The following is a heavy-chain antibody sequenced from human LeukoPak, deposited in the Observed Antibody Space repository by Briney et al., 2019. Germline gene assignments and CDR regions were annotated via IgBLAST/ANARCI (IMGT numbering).Heavy chain of an antibody. CDR1: GGSISSYY. D-gene: IGHD4-17*01. CDR3: ARDWERVTTSGYYYYYMDV. CDR2: IYYSGST. J-gene: IGHJ6*03. V-gene: IGHV4-59*12. Sequence: PSETLSLTCTVSGGSISSYYWSWIRQPPGKGLEWIGYIYYSGSTNYNPSLKSRVTISVDTSKNQFSLKLSSVTAADTAVYYCARDWERVTTSGYYYYYMDVWGKGTTVTVSS.